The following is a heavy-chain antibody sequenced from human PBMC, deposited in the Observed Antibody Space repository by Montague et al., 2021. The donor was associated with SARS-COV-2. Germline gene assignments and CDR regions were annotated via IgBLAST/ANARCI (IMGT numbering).Heavy chain of an antibody. CDR1: GESIDRDTYY. V-gene: IGHV4-39*02. CDR2: LSSSGST. J-gene: IGHJ4*02. Sequence: SQTQSLTYIVSGESIDRDTYYWGWIRQSPGKGLEWIGSLSSSGSTYYNPSLRSRVTISMDTSKNHFSLKVNSVTATDTAVYFCARPGSVSGWFYFDDWGQGTLVSVSS. CDR3: ARPGSVSGWFYFDD. D-gene: IGHD6-19*01.